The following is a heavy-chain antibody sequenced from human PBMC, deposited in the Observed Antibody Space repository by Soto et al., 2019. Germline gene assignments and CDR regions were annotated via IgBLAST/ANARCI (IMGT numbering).Heavy chain of an antibody. D-gene: IGHD4-4*01. J-gene: IGHJ6*02. CDR2: IYYSGST. CDR1: GGSISSGEYY. V-gene: IGHV4-30-4*01. CDR3: ARDRGSTVTTYNMDV. Sequence: LSLTCTVSGGSISSGEYYWSWIRQPPGKGLEWIGYIYYSGSTFYSPSLKSRVIISVDTSKNQFSLKLSSVTAADTAVYYCARDRGSTVTTYNMDVWCQATTVTVSS.